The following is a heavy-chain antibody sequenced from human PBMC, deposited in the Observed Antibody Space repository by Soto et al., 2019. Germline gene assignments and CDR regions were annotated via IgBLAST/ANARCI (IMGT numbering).Heavy chain of an antibody. Sequence: GGSLRLSCAASGFTFSSYSMNWVRQAPGKGLEWVSYISSSSSTIYYADSVKGRFTISRDNAKNSLYLQMNSLRDEDTAVYYCASIVVVVAADAFDIWGQGTMVTVSS. D-gene: IGHD2-15*01. CDR2: ISSSSSTI. CDR3: ASIVVVVAADAFDI. J-gene: IGHJ3*02. V-gene: IGHV3-48*02. CDR1: GFTFSSYS.